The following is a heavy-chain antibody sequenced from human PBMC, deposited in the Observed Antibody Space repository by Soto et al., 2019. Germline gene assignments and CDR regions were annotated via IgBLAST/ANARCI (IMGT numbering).Heavy chain of an antibody. Sequence: PGWSLRLSCAASGFTFSSYEMNWVRQAPGKGLEWVSYISSSGSTIYYADSVKGRFTISRDNAKNSLYLQMNSLRAEDTAVYYCARGAAVTWYYYYGMEVWGQGTKVTVSS. CDR1: GFTFSSYE. J-gene: IGHJ6*02. CDR2: ISSSGSTI. V-gene: IGHV3-48*03. D-gene: IGHD4-17*01. CDR3: ARGAAVTWYYYYGMEV.